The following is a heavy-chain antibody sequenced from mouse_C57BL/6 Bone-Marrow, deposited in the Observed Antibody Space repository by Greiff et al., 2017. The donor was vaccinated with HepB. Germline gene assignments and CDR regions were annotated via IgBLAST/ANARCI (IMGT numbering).Heavy chain of an antibody. J-gene: IGHJ1*03. CDR3: TIITTVVATGNWYFDV. V-gene: IGHV1-15*01. CDR2: IDPETGGT. CDR1: GYTFTDYE. Sequence: VKLVESGAELVRPGASVTLSCKASGYTFTDYEMHWVKQTPVHGLEWIGAIDPETGGTAYNQKFKGKAILTADKSSSTAYMELRSLTSEDSAVYYCTIITTVVATGNWYFDVWGTGTTVTVSS. D-gene: IGHD1-1*01.